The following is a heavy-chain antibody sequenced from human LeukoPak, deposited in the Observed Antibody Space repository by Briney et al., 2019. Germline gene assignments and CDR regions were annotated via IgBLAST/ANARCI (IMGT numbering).Heavy chain of an antibody. CDR1: GGTFSSYA. CDR2: IIPIFGTA. D-gene: IGHD4-17*01. Sequence: ASVKVSCKASGGTFSSYAISWVRQAPGQGLEWMGRIIPIFGTANYAQKFQGRVTMTRDTSISTAYMELSRLRSDDTAVYYCARDVSTVWAFDIWGQGTVVTVSS. J-gene: IGHJ3*02. CDR3: ARDVSTVWAFDI. V-gene: IGHV1-69*05.